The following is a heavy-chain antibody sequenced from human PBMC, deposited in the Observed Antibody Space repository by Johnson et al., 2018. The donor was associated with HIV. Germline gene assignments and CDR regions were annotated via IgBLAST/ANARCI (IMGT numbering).Heavy chain of an antibody. Sequence: VQLVESGGGLVKPGGSLRLSCAGSGFTFSNAWMTWVRQAPGKGLEWVGRIKSKTDGGTTDYAAPVKGKFSISRDDSKNTLYLQMNSLKTEDTAVYYCSTGFSSWAFDIWGQGTLVTVSS. CDR2: IKSKTDGGTT. D-gene: IGHD6-13*01. CDR3: STGFSSWAFDI. J-gene: IGHJ3*02. V-gene: IGHV3-15*05. CDR1: GFTFSNAW.